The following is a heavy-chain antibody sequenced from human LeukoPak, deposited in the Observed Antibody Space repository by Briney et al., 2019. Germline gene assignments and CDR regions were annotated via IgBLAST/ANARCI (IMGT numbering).Heavy chain of an antibody. J-gene: IGHJ6*03. D-gene: IGHD1-1*01. CDR1: GGSISSGGYS. V-gene: IGHV4-39*07. CDR2: IYYSGST. Sequence: SETLSLTCAVSGGSISSGGYSWGWIRQPPGKGLEWIGSIYYSGSTYYNPSLKSRVSISVDTSKNQFSLKLSSVTAADTAVYYCARVLQYYYNYMDVWGKGTTVTVSS. CDR3: ARVLQYYYNYMDV.